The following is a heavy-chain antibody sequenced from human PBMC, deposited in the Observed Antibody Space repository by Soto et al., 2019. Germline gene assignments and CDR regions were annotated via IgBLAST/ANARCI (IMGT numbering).Heavy chain of an antibody. J-gene: IGHJ6*02. CDR3: ARDPSVVAAAGIYYYYYGMDV. V-gene: IGHV3-7*01. D-gene: IGHD6-13*01. CDR1: GFTFSSYW. CDR2: IKQDGSEK. Sequence: EVQLVESGGGLVQPGGSLRLSCAASGFTFSSYWMSWVRQAPGKGLEWVANIKQDGSEKYYVDSVKGRFTISRDNAKNSLYLQMNSLRAEDTAVYYCARDPSVVAAAGIYYYYYGMDVWGQGTTVTVSS.